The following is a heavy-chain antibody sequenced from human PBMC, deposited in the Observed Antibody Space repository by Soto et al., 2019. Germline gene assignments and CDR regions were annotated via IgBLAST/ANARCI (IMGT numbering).Heavy chain of an antibody. Sequence: GGSLRLSCAASGGSFSSYAMTWVRQAPGKGLEWVATISTGGVTTYYADFVKGRFTISRDNSRNTLYLHINNLRADDTAVYYCASPDHNTSWATFFYSGQGTRVTVYS. V-gene: IGHV3-23*01. CDR3: ASPDHNTSWATFFY. J-gene: IGHJ4*02. CDR1: GGSFSSYA. D-gene: IGHD1-26*01. CDR2: ISTGGVTT.